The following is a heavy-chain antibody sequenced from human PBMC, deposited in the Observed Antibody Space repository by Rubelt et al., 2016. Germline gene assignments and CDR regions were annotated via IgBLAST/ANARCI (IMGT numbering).Heavy chain of an antibody. Sequence: QAQLMESGGGLVKPGGALRLSCVASGFTFSDYYMSWIRQAPGKGLEWGSHISSSGHTIDYADAVKGRFTISRDDAKNSLYQQMNSLRAEDTAGYYCAKDWGATTSDAFDSWGQGTMVTVSS. CDR2: ISSSGHTI. V-gene: IGHV3-11*04. D-gene: IGHD1-26*01. CDR3: AKDWGATTSDAFDS. J-gene: IGHJ3*02. CDR1: GFTFSDYY.